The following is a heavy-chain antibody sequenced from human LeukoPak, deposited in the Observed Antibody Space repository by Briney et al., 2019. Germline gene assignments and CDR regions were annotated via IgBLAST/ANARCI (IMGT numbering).Heavy chain of an antibody. CDR2: IYYSGST. CDR3: ARDYYGMDV. V-gene: IGHV4-39*01. CDR1: GGSISSSSYY. Sequence: PSETPSLTCTVSGGSISSSSYYWGSIRQPPGKGLEWIGSIYYSGSTYYNPSLKSRVTVSVDTSKNQFSLKLSSVTAADTAVYYCARDYYGMDVWGQGTTVTVSS. J-gene: IGHJ6*02.